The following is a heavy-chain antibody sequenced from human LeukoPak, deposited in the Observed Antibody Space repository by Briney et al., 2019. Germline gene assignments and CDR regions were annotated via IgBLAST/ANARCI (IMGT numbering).Heavy chain of an antibody. CDR3: AKNPYEYYFDY. CDR1: GYTFTGYY. V-gene: IGHV1-2*02. J-gene: IGHJ4*02. CDR2: INPNSGDT. D-gene: IGHD5-12*01. Sequence: GASVNVSFKASGYTFTGYYMHWVRQAPGQGLERMGWINPNSGDTNYAQKFQGRVTMTRDTSINTAYMELSRLRTDDTAVYYCAKNPYEYYFDYWGQGTLVTVSS.